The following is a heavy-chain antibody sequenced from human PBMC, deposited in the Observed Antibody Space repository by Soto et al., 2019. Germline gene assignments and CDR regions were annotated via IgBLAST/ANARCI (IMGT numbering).Heavy chain of an antibody. V-gene: IGHV1-46*01. CDR2: INPSGGST. D-gene: IGHD2-2*03. CDR1: GYTFSSYY. CDR3: ARANGYCTTTSCRALGSY. J-gene: IGHJ4*02. Sequence: QVQLVQSGAEVKKPGVSVKVSCKASGYTFSSYYMYWVRQAPGQGLEWMGIINPSGGSTSYAQKFQGRVTMTRDTSTSTVYMELSSLRSEDTAVYYCARANGYCTTTSCRALGSYWGQGTLVTVSS.